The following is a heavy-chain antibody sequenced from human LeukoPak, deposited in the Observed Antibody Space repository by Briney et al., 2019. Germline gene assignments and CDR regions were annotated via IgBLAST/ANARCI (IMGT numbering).Heavy chain of an antibody. D-gene: IGHD2-2*01. CDR1: GYTFTGYY. CDR3: ARVVGPAAPVRSFQH. J-gene: IGHJ1*01. V-gene: IGHV1-2*02. Sequence: ASVKVSCKASGYTFTGYYMHWVRQAPGQGLEWMGWINPNSGGTNYAQKFQGRVTMTRDTSISIAYMELSRLRSDDTAVYYCARVVGPAAPVRSFQHWGQGTLVTVSS. CDR2: INPNSGGT.